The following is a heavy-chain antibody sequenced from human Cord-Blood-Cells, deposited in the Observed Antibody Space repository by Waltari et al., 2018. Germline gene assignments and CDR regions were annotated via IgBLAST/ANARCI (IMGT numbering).Heavy chain of an antibody. D-gene: IGHD3-10*01. V-gene: IGHV3-48*03. CDR3: ARDVVLLWFGELFDY. J-gene: IGHJ4*02. CDR1: GFTFSSYE. CDR2: ISSSGITI. Sequence: EVQLVESGGGLVQPGGSLRLSCAASGFTFSSYEMNWVRQAPGKGLEWVSYISSSGITIYYADSVKGRFTISRDNAKNPLCLQMNSLRAEDTAVYYCARDVVLLWFGELFDYWGRGTLVTVSS.